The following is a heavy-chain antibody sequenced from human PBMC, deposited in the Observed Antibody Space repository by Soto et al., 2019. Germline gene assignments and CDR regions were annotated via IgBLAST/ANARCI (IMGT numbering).Heavy chain of an antibody. CDR1: GFTFSSYW. J-gene: IGHJ4*02. Sequence: EVHLVESGGGLVQPGGSLRLSCSGSGFTFSSYWIHWVRQAPGEGLVWISRIDADGSTATFADSAKGRFSVSRDNAKSTVYLEMNSLRVEDTAVYYCVRDGGYSTPFDSWGQGTLVTVS. CDR2: IDADGSTA. D-gene: IGHD4-4*01. V-gene: IGHV3-74*03. CDR3: VRDGGYSTPFDS.